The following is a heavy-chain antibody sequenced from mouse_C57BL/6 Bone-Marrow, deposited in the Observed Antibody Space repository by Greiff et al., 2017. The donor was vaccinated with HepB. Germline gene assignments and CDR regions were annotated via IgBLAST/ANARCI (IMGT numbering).Heavy chain of an antibody. CDR2: ISYDGSN. CDR1: GYSITSGYY. CDR3: AREGSSFYYYAMDY. Sequence: DVQLQESGPGLVKPSQSLSLTCSVTGYSITSGYYWNWIRQFPGNKLEWMGYISYDGSNNYNPSLKNRISITRDTSKNQFFLKLNSVTTEDTATYYCAREGSSFYYYAMDYWGQGTSVTVSS. V-gene: IGHV3-6*01. D-gene: IGHD1-1*01. J-gene: IGHJ4*01.